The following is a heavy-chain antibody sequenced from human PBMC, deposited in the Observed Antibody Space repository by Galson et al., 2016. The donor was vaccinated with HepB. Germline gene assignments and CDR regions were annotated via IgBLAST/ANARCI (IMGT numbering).Heavy chain of an antibody. CDR2: IYSAGKT. Sequence: SLRLSCAASGFTVSYNYITWVRQPPGKGLEWVSLIYSAGKTYYADSVKGRFTISRDHSKNTVYLQMNSLRADATAMYYWSNIGAFNIWGQGTMVTVSS. CDR3: SNIGAFNI. J-gene: IGHJ3*02. V-gene: IGHV3-53*01. CDR1: GFTVSYNY.